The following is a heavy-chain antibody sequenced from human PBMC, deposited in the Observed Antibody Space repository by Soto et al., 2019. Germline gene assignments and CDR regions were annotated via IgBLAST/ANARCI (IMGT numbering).Heavy chain of an antibody. V-gene: IGHV3-30-3*01. Sequence: QVHLVESWGGVVQPGRSLRLSCAASGFTFSSYAMHWVSQAPGKGLEWVAVISYDGSNKYYADSVKGRFTISRDNSKNTLYLQMNSLRAEDTAVYYCARDRLRYNWNDFPYYYCGMDVCGQGTTVTVSS. CDR1: GFTFSSYA. CDR3: ARDRLRYNWNDFPYYYCGMDV. D-gene: IGHD1-1*01. J-gene: IGHJ6*02. CDR2: ISYDGSNK.